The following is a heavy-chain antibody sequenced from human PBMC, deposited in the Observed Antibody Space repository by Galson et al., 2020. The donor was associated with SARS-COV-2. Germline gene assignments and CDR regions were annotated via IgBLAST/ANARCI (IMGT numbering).Heavy chain of an antibody. J-gene: IGHJ4*02. Sequence: GGSLRLSCAASGFTFSSYAMHWVRQAPGKGLEWVAVIPSDGSNKYYADSVKGRFTISRDNSKNTLYLQMNSLRAEDTAVYYCARDFSYYDSSGLDYWGQGTLVTVSS. D-gene: IGHD3-22*01. V-gene: IGHV3-30*04. CDR3: ARDFSYYDSSGLDY. CDR1: GFTFSSYA. CDR2: IPSDGSNK.